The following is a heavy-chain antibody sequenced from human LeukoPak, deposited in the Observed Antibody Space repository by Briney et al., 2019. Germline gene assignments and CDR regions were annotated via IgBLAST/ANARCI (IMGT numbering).Heavy chain of an antibody. D-gene: IGHD4/OR15-4a*01. CDR3: AREGDYGLYTAYYFDY. CDR2: INPNSGGT. Sequence: ASVKVSCKASGYTFTGYYMHWVRQAPGQGLEWMGWINPNSGGTNYAQKFQGRVTMTRDTSISTAYMELSRLRSDDTAVYYCAREGDYGLYTAYYFDYWGQGTLVTVSS. V-gene: IGHV1-2*02. CDR1: GYTFTGYY. J-gene: IGHJ4*02.